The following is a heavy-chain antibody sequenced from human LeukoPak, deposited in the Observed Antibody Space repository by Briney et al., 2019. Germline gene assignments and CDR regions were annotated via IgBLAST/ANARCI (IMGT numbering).Heavy chain of an antibody. J-gene: IGHJ6*03. V-gene: IGHV3-43D*03. CDR3: AKAAGEEAAMKEYYYYYMDV. CDR1: GFTFDDYA. D-gene: IGHD5-18*01. Sequence: PGGSLRLSCAASGFTFDDYAMHWVRQAPGKGLEWVSLISWDGGSTYYADSVKGRFTISRDNSKNSLYLQMNSLRAEDTALYYCAKAAGEEAAMKEYYYYYMDVWGKGTTVTVSS. CDR2: ISWDGGST.